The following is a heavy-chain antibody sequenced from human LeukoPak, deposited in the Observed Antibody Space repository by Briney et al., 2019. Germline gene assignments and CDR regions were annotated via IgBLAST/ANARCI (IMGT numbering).Heavy chain of an antibody. CDR2: IYHSGST. CDR3: ARAPGYNDSSGYYVDY. J-gene: IGHJ4*02. D-gene: IGHD3-22*01. V-gene: IGHV4-38-2*01. CDR1: GYSNISGYY. Sequence: SETLSLTCAVSGYSNISGYYWGWIRQPPGKGLEWIGRIYHSGSTYYNPSLKSRVTISVDTSKNQFSLKLSSVTAADTAVYYCARAPGYNDSSGYYVDYWGQGTLVTVSS.